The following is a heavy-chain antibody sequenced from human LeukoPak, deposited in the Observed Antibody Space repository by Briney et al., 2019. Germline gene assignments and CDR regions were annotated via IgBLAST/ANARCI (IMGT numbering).Heavy chain of an antibody. CDR1: GYTFTSYG. Sequence: ASVKVSCKASGYTFTSYGISWVRQAPGQGLEWMGWISAYNGNTNYAQKFQGRVTITADESTSTAYMELSSLRSEDTAVYYCAGGNTVVTWGNFDYWGQGTLVTVSS. V-gene: IGHV1-18*01. D-gene: IGHD4-23*01. CDR2: ISAYNGNT. CDR3: AGGNTVVTWGNFDY. J-gene: IGHJ4*02.